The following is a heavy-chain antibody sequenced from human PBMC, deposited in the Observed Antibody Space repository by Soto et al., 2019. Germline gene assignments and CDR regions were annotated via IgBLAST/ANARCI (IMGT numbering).Heavy chain of an antibody. J-gene: IGHJ6*02. Sequence: SVKVSCKASGGTFSSYAISWVLQAPGQGLEWMGGVIPIFGTANYAQKFQGRVTITADESTSTAYMELSSLRSEDTAVYYCARVDCSSTSCYGYYYYYGMDVWGQGTTVTVSS. CDR1: GGTFSSYA. D-gene: IGHD2-2*01. CDR3: ARVDCSSTSCYGYYYYYGMDV. CDR2: VIPIFGTA. V-gene: IGHV1-69*13.